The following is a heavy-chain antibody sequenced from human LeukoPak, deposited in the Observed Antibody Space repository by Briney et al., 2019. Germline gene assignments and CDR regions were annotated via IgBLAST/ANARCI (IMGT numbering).Heavy chain of an antibody. D-gene: IGHD3-10*01. Sequence: GGSLRLSCAASGFTFSSYSMNWVRQAPGKGLEWVSSISSSSSYIYYADSVKGRFTIPRDNAKNSLYLQMNSLRAEDTAVYYCARDYYGSGSYDAFDIWGQGTMVTVSS. CDR2: ISSSSSYI. V-gene: IGHV3-21*01. J-gene: IGHJ3*02. CDR1: GFTFSSYS. CDR3: ARDYYGSGSYDAFDI.